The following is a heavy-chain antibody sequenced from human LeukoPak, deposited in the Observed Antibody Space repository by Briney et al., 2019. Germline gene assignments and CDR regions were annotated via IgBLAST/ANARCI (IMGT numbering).Heavy chain of an antibody. CDR1: GFTFSSYW. Sequence: GGSLRLSCAASGFTFSSYWMSWVRQAPGKGLEWVANIKQDGSEKYYVDSVKGRFTISRDNAKNSLYLQMNSLRAEDTAVYYCARPANSGSYPLVDYWGQGTLVTVSS. J-gene: IGHJ4*02. D-gene: IGHD1-26*01. V-gene: IGHV3-7*01. CDR3: ARPANSGSYPLVDY. CDR2: IKQDGSEK.